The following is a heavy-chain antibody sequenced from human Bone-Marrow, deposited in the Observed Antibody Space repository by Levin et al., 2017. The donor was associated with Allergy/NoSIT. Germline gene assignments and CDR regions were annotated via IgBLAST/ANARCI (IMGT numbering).Heavy chain of an antibody. J-gene: IGHJ6*02. CDR3: ARGTHIVVVPAAGMDV. CDR1: GGTFSSYA. CDR2: IIPIFGTA. V-gene: IGHV1-69*13. D-gene: IGHD2-2*01. Sequence: ASVKVSCKASGGTFSSYAISWVRQAPGQGLEWMGGIIPIFGTANYAQKFQGRVTITADESTSTAYMELSSLRSEDTAVYYCARGTHIVVVPAAGMDVWGQGTTVTVSS.